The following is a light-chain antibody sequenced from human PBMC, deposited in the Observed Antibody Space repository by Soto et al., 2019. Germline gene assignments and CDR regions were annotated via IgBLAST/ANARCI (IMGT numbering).Light chain of an antibody. Sequence: QSALTQPPSASGSPGQSVTISCTGTPSDVGGSNSVSWYQQHPGKAPNLMTYDVNKRPSGVPDRFSGSKSGNTASLTVSGLQAADEAYYFCSSYAPSDVVFGGGTKLTVL. CDR1: PSDVGGSNS. V-gene: IGLV2-8*01. CDR2: DVN. J-gene: IGLJ2*01. CDR3: SSYAPSDVV.